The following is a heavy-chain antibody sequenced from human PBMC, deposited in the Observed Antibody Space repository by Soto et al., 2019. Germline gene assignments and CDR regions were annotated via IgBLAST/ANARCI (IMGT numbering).Heavy chain of an antibody. CDR2: IVSNVGTV. CDR3: ARRDTSGFLRYFDN. D-gene: IGHD3-3*01. CDR1: GGTFSSFINYP. J-gene: IGHJ4*02. Sequence: ASVKVSCKSSGGTFSSFINYPINWVRQAPGQGLEWMGGIVSNVGTVNYAQKFRGKVTITADKSTGTAYMELSSLRSEDTALYYCARRDTSGFLRYFDNWGQGTQVTVSS. V-gene: IGHV1-69*06.